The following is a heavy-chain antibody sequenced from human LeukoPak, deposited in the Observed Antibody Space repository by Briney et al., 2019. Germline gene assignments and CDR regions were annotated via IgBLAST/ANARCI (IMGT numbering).Heavy chain of an antibody. CDR2: IIPIFDTA. V-gene: IGHV1-69*13. J-gene: IGHJ6*02. Sequence: SVKVSCKASGGTFSCCAFSWVRPAPGPGVEWMGGIIPIFDTAEYGRTFQGRVAITADESTSTAYMELSSLRSEDTAVYYCARDLVAGTHYYGIDVWGRGTTVTVSS. D-gene: IGHD6-19*01. CDR3: ARDLVAGTHYYGIDV. CDR1: GGTFSCCA.